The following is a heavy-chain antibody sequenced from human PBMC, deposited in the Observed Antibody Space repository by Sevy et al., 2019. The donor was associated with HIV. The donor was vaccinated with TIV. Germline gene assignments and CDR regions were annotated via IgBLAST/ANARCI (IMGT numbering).Heavy chain of an antibody. CDR2: ISGSGDTT. CDR1: GFAFSSHA. D-gene: IGHD6-19*01. CDR3: ANWAASGDWLGPFDY. Sequence: GGSLRLSCSASGFAFSSHAMTWVRQAPGKGLEWVSYISGSGDTTYYAYSVKGRFTISIDNSKNTSYLQMNSLRAEETAVYYCANWAASGDWLGPFDYWGQGTLVTVSS. J-gene: IGHJ4*02. V-gene: IGHV3-23*01.